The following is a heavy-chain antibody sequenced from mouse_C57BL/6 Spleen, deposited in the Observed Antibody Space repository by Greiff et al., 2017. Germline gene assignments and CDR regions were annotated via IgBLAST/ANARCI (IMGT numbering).Heavy chain of an antibody. D-gene: IGHD1-1*01. V-gene: IGHV1-52*01. Sequence: QVQLKQPGAELVRPGSSVKLSCKASGYTFTSYWMHWVKQRPIQGLEWIGNIDPSDSDTHYNQKFKGKATLTVDKSSSTAYMQLSSLTSEDSAVYYGSRCGTYNYCAFDVWGTGTSVTVSS. CDR1: GYTFTSYW. CDR3: SRCGTYNYCAFDV. CDR2: IDPSDSDT. J-gene: IGHJ1*03.